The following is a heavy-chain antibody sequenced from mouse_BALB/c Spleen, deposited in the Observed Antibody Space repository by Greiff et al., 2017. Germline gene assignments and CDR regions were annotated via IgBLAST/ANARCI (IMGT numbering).Heavy chain of an antibody. CDR1: GFTFSNYW. J-gene: IGHJ4*01. CDR3: TRGGNYVGYYAMDY. D-gene: IGHD2-1*01. Sequence: EVKLMESGGGLVQPGGSMKLSCVASGFTFSNYWMNWVRQSPEKGLEWVAEIRLKSNNYATHYAESVKGRFTISRDDSKSSVYLQMNNLRAEDTGIYYCTRGGNYVGYYAMDYWGQGTSVTVSS. V-gene: IGHV6-6*02. CDR2: IRLKSNNYAT.